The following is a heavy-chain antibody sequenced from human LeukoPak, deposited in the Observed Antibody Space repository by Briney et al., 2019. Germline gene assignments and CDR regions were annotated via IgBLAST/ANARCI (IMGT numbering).Heavy chain of an antibody. CDR2: IYHSGIT. D-gene: IGHD3-16*01. V-gene: IGHV4-38-2*02. Sequence: SETLSLTCTVSGYSIRSGFYWGWIRQPPGKGLEWIGNIYHSGITYYTPSLKSRVTMSVDTSKNQFSLKLSSVTAADTAVYYCARDLGLYMDVWGKGTTVTISS. CDR3: ARDLGLYMDV. CDR1: GYSIRSGFY. J-gene: IGHJ6*03.